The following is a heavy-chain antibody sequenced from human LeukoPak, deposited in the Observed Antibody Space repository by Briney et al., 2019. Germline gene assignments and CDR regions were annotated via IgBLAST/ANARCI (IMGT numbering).Heavy chain of an antibody. V-gene: IGHV4-59*01. CDR1: GGSISSYY. CDR2: IYYSGST. Sequence: SETLSLTCTVSGGSISSYYWSWIRQPPGKGLEWIGYIYYSGSTNYNPSLKSRVTISVDTSKNQFSLKLSSVTAADTAVYYCARVLAVAYWFDPWGQGTLVTVSS. J-gene: IGHJ5*02. D-gene: IGHD6-19*01. CDR3: ARVLAVAYWFDP.